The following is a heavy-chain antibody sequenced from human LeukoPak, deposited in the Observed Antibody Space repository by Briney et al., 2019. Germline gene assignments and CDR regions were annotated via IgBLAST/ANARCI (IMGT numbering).Heavy chain of an antibody. Sequence: GGSLRLSCAASGFTFSSYEMNWVRQAPGKGLEWASYISSSGSTIYYADSVKGRFTISRDNAKNSLYLQMNRRRAEDTAVYYCARSRGKFDYWGQGTLVTVSS. CDR3: ARSRGKFDY. CDR1: GFTFSSYE. J-gene: IGHJ4*02. D-gene: IGHD3-16*01. CDR2: ISSSGSTI. V-gene: IGHV3-48*03.